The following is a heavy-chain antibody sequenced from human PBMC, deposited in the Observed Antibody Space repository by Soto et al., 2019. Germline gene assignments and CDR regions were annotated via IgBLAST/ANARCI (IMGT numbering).Heavy chain of an antibody. J-gene: IGHJ4*02. V-gene: IGHV1-18*04. D-gene: IGHD2-21*01. Sequence: ASGKVSCKASGYTFTNHGISWVRQAPGQGLEWVGWVSGYNDKTKSAQKFQGRVTMTTDTSTSTAYMELRSLRSDDTAVYYCARDFYPVAYFFDYWGQGTLVTVSS. CDR3: ARDFYPVAYFFDY. CDR1: GYTFTNHG. CDR2: VSGYNDKT.